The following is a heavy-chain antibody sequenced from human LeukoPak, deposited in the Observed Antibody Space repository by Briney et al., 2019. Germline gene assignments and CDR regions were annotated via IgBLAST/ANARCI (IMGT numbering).Heavy chain of an antibody. CDR2: IYTSGST. CDR3: ARETVEDDFWSGYFPDDY. J-gene: IGHJ4*02. V-gene: IGHV4-61*02. Sequence: PSGTLSLTCTVSGGSISSGSYYWSWIRQPAGKGLEWIGRIYTSGSTNYNPSLESRVTISVDTSKNQFSLKLSSVTAADTAVYYCARETVEDDFWSGYFPDDYWGQGTLVTVSS. D-gene: IGHD3-3*01. CDR1: GGSISSGSYY.